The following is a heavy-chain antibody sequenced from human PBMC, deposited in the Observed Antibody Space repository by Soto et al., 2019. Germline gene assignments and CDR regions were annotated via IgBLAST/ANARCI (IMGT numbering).Heavy chain of an antibody. CDR2: IYYSGST. Sequence: SETLSLTCTVSGGSISSYHWSWIRQPPGKGLEWIGYIYYSGSTNYNPSLKSRVTIAVDTSKNQFSLKLSSVTAADTAVYYCARENGDYESFDYWGQGTLVTVSS. V-gene: IGHV4-59*01. CDR1: GGSISSYH. CDR3: ARENGDYESFDY. J-gene: IGHJ4*02. D-gene: IGHD4-17*01.